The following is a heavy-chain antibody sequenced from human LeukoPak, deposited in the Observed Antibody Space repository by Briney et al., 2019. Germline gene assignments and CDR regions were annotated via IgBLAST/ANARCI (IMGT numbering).Heavy chain of an antibody. J-gene: IGHJ6*02. CDR2: IDYSGGAT. D-gene: IGHD2-21*01. CDR3: ASDSPYYGMDV. V-gene: IGHV3-23*01. Sequence: GSLRLSCAASGFTFNNYVMSWVRQAPGKGLEWVSGIDYSGGATNYADSVQGRFTISRDNAKNTPYLQMSGLRVEDTAVYHCASDSPYYGMDVWGQGTTVTVSS. CDR1: GFTFNNYV.